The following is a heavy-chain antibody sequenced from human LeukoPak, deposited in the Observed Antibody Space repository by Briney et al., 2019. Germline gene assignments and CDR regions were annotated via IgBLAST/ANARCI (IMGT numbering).Heavy chain of an antibody. J-gene: IGHJ1*01. Sequence: PGGSLRLSCAASGFTFSSYSMNWVRQAPGKGLEWVSSISSSSSYIYYADSVKGRFTISRDNAKNSLYLQMNSLRAEDTAVYYCAREDLDYYDSSGYDEYFQHWGQGTLVTVSS. V-gene: IGHV3-21*01. CDR3: AREDLDYYDSSGYDEYFQH. D-gene: IGHD3-22*01. CDR2: ISSSSSYI. CDR1: GFTFSSYS.